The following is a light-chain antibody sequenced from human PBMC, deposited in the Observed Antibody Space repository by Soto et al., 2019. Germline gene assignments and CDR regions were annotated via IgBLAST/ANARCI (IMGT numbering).Light chain of an antibody. CDR1: PSVSSSY. V-gene: IGKV3-20*01. J-gene: IGKJ4*01. CDR3: QQYGSSPAGLT. CDR2: GAS. Sequence: EIVLTQSPGTLSLSPGERAPLSCRASPSVSSSYLAWYQQKPGQAPRLLIYGASSRATDIPDRFSGSGSGTDFTLTISRREPEDFAVYYCQQYGSSPAGLTFGGGTKVEIK.